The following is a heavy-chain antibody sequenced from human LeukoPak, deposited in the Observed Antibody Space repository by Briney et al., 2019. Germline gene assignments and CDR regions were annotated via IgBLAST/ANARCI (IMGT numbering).Heavy chain of an antibody. CDR1: GGSIRSYY. J-gene: IGHJ5*02. CDR2: IHYSGST. CDR3: ARDYYGSGSYYNPNWFDP. D-gene: IGHD3-10*01. V-gene: IGHV4-59*12. Sequence: SETLSLTCTVSGGSIRSYYWSWIRQPPGKGLEWIGYIHYSGSTNYNPSLKSRVTISLDTSRNQFSLKLSSVTAADTAVYYCARDYYGSGSYYNPNWFDPWGQGTLVTVSS.